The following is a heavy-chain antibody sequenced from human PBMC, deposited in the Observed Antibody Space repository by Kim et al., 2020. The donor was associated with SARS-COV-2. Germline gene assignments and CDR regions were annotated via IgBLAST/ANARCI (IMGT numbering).Heavy chain of an antibody. CDR3: ARWRGLYYFDY. CDR2: T. V-gene: IGHV1-3*01. Sequence: TKYSQEFQGRVTITRDTAAGTAYMELSSLRSEDTAVYYCARWRGLYYFDYWCQGTLVTVSS. J-gene: IGHJ4*02. D-gene: IGHD3-3*01.